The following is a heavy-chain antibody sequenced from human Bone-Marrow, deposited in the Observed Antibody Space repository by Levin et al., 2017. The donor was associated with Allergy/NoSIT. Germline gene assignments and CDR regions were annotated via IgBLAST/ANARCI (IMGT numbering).Heavy chain of an antibody. Sequence: SGPTLVKPTQTLTLTCTFSGFSLSTSGMCVSWIRQPPGKALEWLARIDWDDDKYYSTSLKTRLTISKDTSKNQVVLTMTNMDPVDTATYYCARTTDSRKGGYYYMDVWGKGTTVTVSS. V-gene: IGHV2-70*11. CDR2: IDWDDDK. CDR1: GFSLSTSGMC. D-gene: IGHD4-17*01. J-gene: IGHJ6*03. CDR3: ARTTDSRKGGYYYMDV.